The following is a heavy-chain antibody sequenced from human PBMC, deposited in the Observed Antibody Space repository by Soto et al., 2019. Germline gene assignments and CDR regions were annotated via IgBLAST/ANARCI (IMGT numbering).Heavy chain of an antibody. CDR1: GFTFSRYP. D-gene: IGHD3-9*01. V-gene: IGHV3-23*01. CDR2: ISGSGGST. J-gene: IGHJ4*02. Sequence: EVQLLESGEGLVQPGGSLRLSCAASGFTFSRYPMRWVRQAPGKGLEWVSAISGSGGSTYYADSVKGRFTISRDNSKNTLYLQMNSLRAEDTAVYYCAKGLSSLLRCWVQGTLVTVSS. CDR3: AKGLSSLLRC.